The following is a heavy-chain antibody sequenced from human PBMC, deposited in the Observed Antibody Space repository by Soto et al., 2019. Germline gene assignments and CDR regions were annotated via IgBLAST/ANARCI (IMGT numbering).Heavy chain of an antibody. CDR1: DDSSSNYK. CDR2: IDSNGGT. J-gene: IGHJ5*02. V-gene: IGHV4-59*08. Sequence: SETLSLTCTVSDDSSSNYKWSWIRQPPGRRLEWIGYIDSNGGTSYNPSLQSRVTISIDTSTKQFFLKLSSVTAADTAVYYCATSNWFDPWGQGTLVTFSS. CDR3: ATSNWFDP.